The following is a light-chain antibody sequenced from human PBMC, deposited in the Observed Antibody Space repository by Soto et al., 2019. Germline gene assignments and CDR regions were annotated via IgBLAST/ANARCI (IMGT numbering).Light chain of an antibody. CDR3: SSYTTRTTLVI. Sequence: QSALTQPASVSGSPGQSITISCTGTSSDIGAYNYVSWYQHHPGKAPKLMIYDVTNRPSGVSNRFSGSKSGNTASLTISGLQAEDEADYYCSSYTTRTTLVIFGGGTKLTVL. V-gene: IGLV2-14*03. J-gene: IGLJ2*01. CDR2: DVT. CDR1: SSDIGAYNY.